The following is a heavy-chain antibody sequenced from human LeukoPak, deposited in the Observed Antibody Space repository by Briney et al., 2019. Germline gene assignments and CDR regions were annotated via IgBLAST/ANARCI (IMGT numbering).Heavy chain of an antibody. CDR3: TTWNYDILTGYSI. V-gene: IGHV3-15*01. CDR2: IKSKTHGGTT. Sequence: KPGGSLRLSCAASGFSFKNVWMSWVRQAPGKGLEWVGLIKSKTHGGTTDYAAAVKGRFTISRDDSKSTLYLQMNSLKTEDTALYYCTTWNYDILTGYSIWGQGTLVTVSS. CDR1: GFSFKNVW. J-gene: IGHJ4*02. D-gene: IGHD3-9*01.